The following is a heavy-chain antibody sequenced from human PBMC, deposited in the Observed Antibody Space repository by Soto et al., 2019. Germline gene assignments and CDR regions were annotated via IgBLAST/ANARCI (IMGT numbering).Heavy chain of an antibody. J-gene: IGHJ4*02. CDR2: MNPNSGNT. V-gene: IGHV1-8*01. D-gene: IGHD3-10*01. Sequence: ASVKVTCKASGYTFTSYDINWVRQATGQRIEWMGWMNPNSGNTGYAQKFQGRVTMTRNTSISTAYMELRSLRSDDTAVYYCASYTYYYGSGSTQSGFDYWGQGTLVTDSS. CDR3: ASYTYYYGSGSTQSGFDY. CDR1: GYTFTSYD.